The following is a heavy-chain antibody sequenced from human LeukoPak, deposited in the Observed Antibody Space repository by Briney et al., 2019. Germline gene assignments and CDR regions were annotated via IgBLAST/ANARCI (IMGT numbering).Heavy chain of an antibody. CDR1: GFTFSDYY. J-gene: IGHJ4*02. D-gene: IGHD2-21*01. V-gene: IGHV3-11*01. CDR3: ARDPLREVRCLLD. Sequence: GGSLRLSCAASGFTFSDYYMSWIRQAPGKGLEWVSYISSSGTPIYYPDSVKGRFTISRDNAKNSLYLQMDSLKAEDTAVYYCARDPLREVRCLLDWGQGTLVTVSS. CDR2: ISSSGTPI.